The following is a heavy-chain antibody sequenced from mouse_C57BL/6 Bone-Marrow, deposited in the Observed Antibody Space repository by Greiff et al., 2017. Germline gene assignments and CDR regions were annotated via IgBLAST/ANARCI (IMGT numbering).Heavy chain of an antibody. V-gene: IGHV1-50*01. D-gene: IGHD1-1*01. CDR2: IDPSDSYT. CDR3: SPYYGSSLAWFAY. Sequence: QVQLQQPGAELVKPGASVKLSCKASGYTFTSYWMQWVKQRPGQGLEWIGEIDPSDSYTNCNQKFKGKATLTVDTSSSTAYMQLSSLTSEDSAVYYCSPYYGSSLAWFAYWGQGTLVTVSA. J-gene: IGHJ3*01. CDR1: GYTFTSYW.